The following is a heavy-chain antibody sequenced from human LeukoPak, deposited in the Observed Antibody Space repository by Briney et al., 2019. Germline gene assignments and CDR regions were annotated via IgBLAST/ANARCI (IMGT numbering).Heavy chain of an antibody. CDR2: IKQDGSEK. V-gene: IGHV3-7*01. D-gene: IGHD4-17*01. J-gene: IGHJ5*02. Sequence: PGGSLRLSCAASGFTFSSDWMSWVRQAPGKGREGGANIKQDGSEKYYVDSVKGRFTISRDNAKNSLYLQMNSLRAEDTAVYYCARANDSGDPEFDPWGQGTLVTVSS. CDR3: ARANDSGDPEFDP. CDR1: GFTFSSDW.